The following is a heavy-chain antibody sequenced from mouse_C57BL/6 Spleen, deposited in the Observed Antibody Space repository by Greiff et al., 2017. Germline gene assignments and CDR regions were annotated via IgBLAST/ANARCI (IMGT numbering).Heavy chain of an antibody. CDR3: VRYYAAMDY. CDR1: GFSFNTYA. Sequence: EVKLMESGGGLVQPKGSLKLSCAASGFSFNTYAMNWVRQAPGKGLEWVARIRSKSNNYATYYADSVKDRFTISRDDSESMLYLQMNNSKTEDTAMYYCVRYYAAMDYWGQGTSVTVSS. CDR2: IRSKSNNYAT. V-gene: IGHV10-1*01. J-gene: IGHJ4*01. D-gene: IGHD1-1*02.